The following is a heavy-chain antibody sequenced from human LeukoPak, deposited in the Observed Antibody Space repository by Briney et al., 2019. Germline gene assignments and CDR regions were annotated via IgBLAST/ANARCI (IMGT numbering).Heavy chain of an antibody. D-gene: IGHD2-2*01. CDR3: AREHIVVAPAAMGGGYYHYMDV. Sequence: GASVKVSCKASGYTFTNYGINWVRQAPGQGLEWMGWISGYNGNTNYAQKLQGRVTMTTDTSTSTAYMELRSLRSDDTAVYYCAREHIVVAPAAMGGGYYHYMDVWGKGTTVTVSS. J-gene: IGHJ6*03. V-gene: IGHV1-18*01. CDR1: GYTFTNYG. CDR2: ISGYNGNT.